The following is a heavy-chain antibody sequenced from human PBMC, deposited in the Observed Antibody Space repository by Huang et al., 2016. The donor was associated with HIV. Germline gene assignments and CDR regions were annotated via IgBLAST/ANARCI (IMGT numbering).Heavy chain of an antibody. V-gene: IGHV5-51*03. D-gene: IGHD1-1*01. CDR2: VQPGDSET. CDR3: ARRGAPTDLFYFDY. J-gene: IGHJ4*02. CDR1: GFSFTRYW. Sequence: EVQLVQSGAEVKKPGESLKISCQGSGFSFTRYWIAWVRQMPGKGLEWVGLVQPGDSETRYSPSFQGQVTISVDKSITTAYLQWSSLKASDTAMYFCARRGAPTDLFYFDYWGQGTLVTVSS.